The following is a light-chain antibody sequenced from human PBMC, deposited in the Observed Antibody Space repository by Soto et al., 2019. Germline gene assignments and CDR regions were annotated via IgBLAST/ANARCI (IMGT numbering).Light chain of an antibody. V-gene: IGKV2-30*01. CDR2: KVS. CDR3: MQGTCWPWE. J-gene: IGKJ1*01. Sequence: VVMTQSPLSLPVTLRQPSSISCRSSQSPLYSDGNTYLSWFQQRPGQSPRRLIYKVSNRDSGVPERVVGSGFGTDLTLKISWVEAEDVGVDYCMQGTCWPWEFGQGTKVE. CDR1: QSPLYSDGNTY.